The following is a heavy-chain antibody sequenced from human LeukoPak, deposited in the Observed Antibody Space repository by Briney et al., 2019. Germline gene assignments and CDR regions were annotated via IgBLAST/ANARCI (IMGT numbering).Heavy chain of an antibody. V-gene: IGHV3-33*01. D-gene: IGHD2-21*01. CDR2: IWYDGSNK. CDR1: GFTFSSYG. CDR3: ARDEVYCGGDCFGY. Sequence: GGSLRLSCAASGFTFSSYGMHWVRQAPGKGLEWVAVIWYDGSNKYYADSVKGRFTISRDNSKNTLYLQMNSLRAEDTAVYYCARDEVYCGGDCFGYWGQGTLVTVSS. J-gene: IGHJ4*02.